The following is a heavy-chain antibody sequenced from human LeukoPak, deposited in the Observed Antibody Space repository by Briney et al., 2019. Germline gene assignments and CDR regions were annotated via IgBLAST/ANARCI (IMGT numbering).Heavy chain of an antibody. CDR3: ATAGITMIVVAFDY. CDR1: GYTLTELS. V-gene: IGHV1-24*01. Sequence: GASVKVSCKVSGYTLTELSIHWVRQAPGKGLEWMGTFDPEDGETIYAQDFQGRVIMTEDTSTDTAYMQLSSLTSEDTAVYYCATAGITMIVVAFDYWGQGTLVTVSS. D-gene: IGHD3-22*01. J-gene: IGHJ4*02. CDR2: FDPEDGET.